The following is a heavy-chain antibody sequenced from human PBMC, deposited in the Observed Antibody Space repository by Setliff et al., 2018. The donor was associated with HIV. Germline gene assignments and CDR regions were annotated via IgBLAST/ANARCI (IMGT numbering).Heavy chain of an antibody. J-gene: IGHJ4*02. CDR3: ARGSLYSSSSCFDY. CDR2: IHYNDGKT. CDR1: DFSITSGYY. V-gene: IGHV4-38-2*02. Sequence: PSETLSLTCTVSDFSITSGYYWGWIRQPPGKGLEFIGSIHYNDGKTYYNAALRSRVTISADTSKNQFSLKLNSVTAADTAVYYCARGSLYSSSSCFDYWGQGTLVTVSS. D-gene: IGHD6-13*01.